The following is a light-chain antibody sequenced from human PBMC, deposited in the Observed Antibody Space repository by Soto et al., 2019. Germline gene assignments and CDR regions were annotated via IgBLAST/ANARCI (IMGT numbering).Light chain of an antibody. V-gene: IGKV3-20*01. J-gene: IGKJ4*01. CDR1: QSVSSSY. CDR3: QQYGSSLPLT. CDR2: GAS. Sequence: EIVLTQSPGTLSLSPGERATLSCRASQSVSSSYLDWYQQKPGQAPRLLIYGASSSATGIPDRFSGSGSGTDFTLTISRLEPEDFAVYYCQQYGSSLPLTFGGGTKVEIK.